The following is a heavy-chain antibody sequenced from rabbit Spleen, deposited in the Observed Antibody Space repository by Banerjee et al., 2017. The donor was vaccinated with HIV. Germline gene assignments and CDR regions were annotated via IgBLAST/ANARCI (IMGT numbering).Heavy chain of an antibody. Sequence: QEQLVESGGGLVQPEGSLTLTCTASGFSFSSRYCVCWVRQAPGKGLEWIACIDAGSSDFTYHANWAKGRFTISKTSSTTVTLQATSLTVADTATYFCARDSSSSFSSYGMDLWGPGTLVT. D-gene: IGHD1-1*01. J-gene: IGHJ6*01. CDR1: GFSFSSRYC. CDR2: IDAGSSDFT. V-gene: IGHV1S45*01. CDR3: ARDSSSSFSSYGMDL.